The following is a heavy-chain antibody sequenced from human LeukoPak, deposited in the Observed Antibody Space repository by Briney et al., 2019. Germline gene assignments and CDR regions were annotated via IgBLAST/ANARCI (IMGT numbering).Heavy chain of an antibody. CDR2: IYSGGST. CDR3: ARAGYCSGGSCYSFAFDI. D-gene: IGHD2-15*01. V-gene: IGHV3-53*01. Sequence: PGGSLRLSCAASGFTVSSNYVSWVRQAPGKGLEWVSVIYSGGSTYYADSVKGRFTISRDNSKNTLYLQMNSLRAEDTAVYYCARAGYCSGGSCYSFAFDIWGQGTMVTVSS. CDR1: GFTVSSNY. J-gene: IGHJ3*02.